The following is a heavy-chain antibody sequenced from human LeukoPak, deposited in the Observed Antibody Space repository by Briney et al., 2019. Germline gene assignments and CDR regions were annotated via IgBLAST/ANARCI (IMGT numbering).Heavy chain of an antibody. CDR3: ARDQTGGLWFGEFVLGGYYYYGMDV. Sequence: PGGSLRLSCAASGFTFSDYYMSWIRQAPGKGLEWVSYISSSGSTIYYADSVKGRFTISRDNAKNSLYLQMNSLRAEDTAVYYCARDQTGGLWFGEFVLGGYYYYGMDVWGQGTTVTVSS. V-gene: IGHV3-11*01. CDR1: GFTFSDYY. CDR2: ISSSGSTI. J-gene: IGHJ6*02. D-gene: IGHD3-10*01.